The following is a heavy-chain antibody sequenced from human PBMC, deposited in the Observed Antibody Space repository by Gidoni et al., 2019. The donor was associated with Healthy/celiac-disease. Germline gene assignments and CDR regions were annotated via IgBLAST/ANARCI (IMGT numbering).Heavy chain of an antibody. Sequence: EVQLVESGGGLVKPGGSLSLSCAASGFTFSNAWMRWVRQAPGKGLEWVGRIKSKTDGGTTDYAAPVKGRFTISRDDSKNTLYLQMNSLKTEDTAVYYCTTLPLLNWVAAYWGQGTLVTVSS. V-gene: IGHV3-15*01. J-gene: IGHJ4*02. CDR1: GFTFSNAW. D-gene: IGHD7-27*01. CDR2: IKSKTDGGTT. CDR3: TTLPLLNWVAAY.